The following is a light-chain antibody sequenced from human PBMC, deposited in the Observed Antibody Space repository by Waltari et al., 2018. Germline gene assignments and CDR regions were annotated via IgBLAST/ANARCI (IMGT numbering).Light chain of an antibody. V-gene: IGKV1-39*01. J-gene: IGKJ2*01. CDR1: HSVNVF. Sequence: DIQMTQSPSSLSAAVGDRVTITCRTSHSVNVFLNWYQQRPGEGPRLLIYKASHEEGGVPSRFSGSGSGTEFSLSISTLQPEDFATYYCQQSYSLPYTFGQGTNLGI. CDR3: QQSYSLPYT. CDR2: KAS.